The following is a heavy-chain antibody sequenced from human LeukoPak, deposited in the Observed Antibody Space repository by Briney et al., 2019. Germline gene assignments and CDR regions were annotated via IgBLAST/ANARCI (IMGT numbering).Heavy chain of an antibody. Sequence: GGSLRLSCAASGFSVSNKYMSWVRQAPGKGLEWVSGISGSGSSTHYADSVKGRFTISRDNSKNTLFSQMNSLRAEDTAVYYCAKAAGGYYYDSSGYFAFGYWGQGTLVTVSS. CDR3: AKAAGGYYYDSSGYFAFGY. D-gene: IGHD3-22*01. CDR1: GFSVSNKY. J-gene: IGHJ4*02. V-gene: IGHV3-23*01. CDR2: ISGSGSST.